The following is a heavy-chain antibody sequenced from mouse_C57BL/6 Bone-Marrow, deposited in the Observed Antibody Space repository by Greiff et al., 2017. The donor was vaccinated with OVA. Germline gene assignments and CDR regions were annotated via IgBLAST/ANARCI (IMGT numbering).Heavy chain of an antibody. Sequence: QVQLQQSGAELVKPGASVKLSCKASGYTFTSYWMHWVKQRPGQGLEWIGMIHPNSGSTNYNEKFKSKATLTVDKSSSTAYMQLSSLTSEDSAVYYCARRIITTVVAHYFDYWGQGTTLTVSS. J-gene: IGHJ2*01. CDR2: IHPNSGST. V-gene: IGHV1-64*01. CDR3: ARRIITTVVAHYFDY. CDR1: GYTFTSYW. D-gene: IGHD1-1*01.